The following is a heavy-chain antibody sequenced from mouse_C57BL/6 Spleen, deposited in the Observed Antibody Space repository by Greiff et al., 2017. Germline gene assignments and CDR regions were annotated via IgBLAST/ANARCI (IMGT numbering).Heavy chain of an antibody. D-gene: IGHD1-1*01. J-gene: IGHJ2*01. Sequence: VQLQQSGTVLARPGASVKMSCKTSGYTFTSYWMHWVKQRPGQGLEWIGAIYPGNSDTSYNQKFKGKAKLTAVTSASTAYMELSSLTNEDSAVYYCTPNYYGSSYFDYWGQGTTLTVSS. V-gene: IGHV1-5*01. CDR1: GYTFTSYW. CDR2: IYPGNSDT. CDR3: TPNYYGSSYFDY.